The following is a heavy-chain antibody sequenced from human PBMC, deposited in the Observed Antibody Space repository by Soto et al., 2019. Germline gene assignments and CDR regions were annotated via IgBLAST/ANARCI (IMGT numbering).Heavy chain of an antibody. CDR1: GYTFTSYD. D-gene: IGHD4-17*01. J-gene: IGHJ6*03. Sequence: ASVKFSCKASGYTFTSYDINWVRQATGQGLEWMGWMNPNSGNTGYAQKFQGRVTMTRNTSISTAYMELSSLRSEDTAVYYCASSFYGDSSGYYYYYMDVWGQGTMVTVSS. CDR3: ASSFYGDSSGYYYYYMDV. CDR2: MNPNSGNT. V-gene: IGHV1-8*01.